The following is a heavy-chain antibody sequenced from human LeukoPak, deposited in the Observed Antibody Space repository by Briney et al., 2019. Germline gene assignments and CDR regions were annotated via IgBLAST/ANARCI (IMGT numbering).Heavy chain of an antibody. J-gene: IGHJ5*02. CDR2: ISRSGDST. V-gene: IGHV3-23*01. Sequence: ASVKVSCKASGGTFSSYAMSWVRQAPGKGLEWVSAISRSGDSTYYADSVKGRFTISRDNSKNTLYLQMNSLRAEDTAVYYCAKEQRGYTGYAVGSWFDPWGQGTLVTVSS. CDR3: AKEQRGYTGYAVGSWFDP. D-gene: IGHD5-12*01. CDR1: GGTFSSYA.